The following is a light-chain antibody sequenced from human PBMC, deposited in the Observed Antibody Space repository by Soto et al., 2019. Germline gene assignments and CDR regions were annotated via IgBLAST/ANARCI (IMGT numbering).Light chain of an antibody. J-gene: IGKJ1*01. V-gene: IGKV3-15*01. CDR3: QQYKNWPPWT. CDR2: GTS. Sequence: EIVMTQSPAALSVSPGERATLSCRASQSVSDNLAWYQQKPGQAPRLLIFGTSTRATGIPARFSGSGSGTEFTLTISSLQSEDFAVYYCQQYKNWPPWTFGQRTKVEIK. CDR1: QSVSDN.